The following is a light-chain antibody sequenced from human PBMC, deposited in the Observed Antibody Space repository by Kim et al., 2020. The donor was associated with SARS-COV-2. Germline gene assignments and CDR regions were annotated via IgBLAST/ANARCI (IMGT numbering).Light chain of an antibody. CDR2: GAS. Sequence: EIVLTQSPGTLSLSPGERATLSCRTSQSVSSYYLAWYQQKPGQAPRLLIFGASSRVTGIPDRFSGSGSATDFTLTISRLEPEDFAVYYCQQYGSSPLTFGGGTKVDIK. J-gene: IGKJ4*01. V-gene: IGKV3-20*01. CDR1: QSVSSYY. CDR3: QQYGSSPLT.